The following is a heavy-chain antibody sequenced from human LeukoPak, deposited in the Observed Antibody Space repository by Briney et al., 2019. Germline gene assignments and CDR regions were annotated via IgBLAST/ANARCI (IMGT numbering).Heavy chain of an antibody. V-gene: IGHV3-21*01. CDR2: ISSSTTYI. CDR3: ARGALVRGVIRYFDY. J-gene: IGHJ4*02. CDR1: GFTFNNYS. Sequence: TGGSLRLSCAASGFTFNNYSMNWVRQAPGRGLEWVSSISSSTTYIYYAYSVKGRFTISRDNAKNSMYLQMNSLRAEDTAVYYSARGALVRGVIRYFDYWGEVSLVTVST. D-gene: IGHD3-10*01.